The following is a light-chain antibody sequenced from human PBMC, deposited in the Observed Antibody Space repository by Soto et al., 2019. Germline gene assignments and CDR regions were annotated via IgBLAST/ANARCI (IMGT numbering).Light chain of an antibody. CDR3: QQYNNWPYT. CDR1: QSVGRN. V-gene: IGKV3-15*01. J-gene: IGKJ2*01. CDR2: GTS. Sequence: EIVMTQSPVALSVSPGERAALSCRASQSVGRNFAWYQQRPGQAPRVLIYGTSTRATGVPARFSGSGSGTDFTLPISSLQSEDFAVYSWQQYNNWPYTFGQGTRLEIK.